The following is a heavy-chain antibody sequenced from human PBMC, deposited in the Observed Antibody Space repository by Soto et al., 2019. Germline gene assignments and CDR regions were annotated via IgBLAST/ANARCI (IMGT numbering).Heavy chain of an antibody. V-gene: IGHV4-34*01. D-gene: IGHD2-8*01. J-gene: IGHJ6*02. CDR1: GGSFSGYY. CDR3: ARGRILYLGVYYYYGMDV. Sequence: PSETLSLTCAVYGGSFSGYYWSWIRQPPGKGLEWIGEINHSGSTNYNPSLKSRVTISVDTSKNQFSLKLSSVTAADTAVYYCARGRILYLGVYYYYGMDVWGQGTTVTVSS. CDR2: INHSGST.